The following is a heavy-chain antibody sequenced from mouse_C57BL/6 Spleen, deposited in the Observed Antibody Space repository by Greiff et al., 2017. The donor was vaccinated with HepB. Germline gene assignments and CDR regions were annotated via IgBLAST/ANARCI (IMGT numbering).Heavy chain of an antibody. V-gene: IGHV3-1*01. D-gene: IGHD2-1*01. CDR3: ARGAYGNFNY. J-gene: IGHJ2*01. Sequence: EVQLVESGPGMVKPSQSLSLTCTVTGYSITSGYDWHWIRHFPGNKLEWMGYISYSGSTNYNPSLKSRISITHDTSKNHFFLKLNSVTTEDTATYYCARGAYGNFNYWGQGTTLTVSS. CDR1: GYSITSGYD. CDR2: ISYSGST.